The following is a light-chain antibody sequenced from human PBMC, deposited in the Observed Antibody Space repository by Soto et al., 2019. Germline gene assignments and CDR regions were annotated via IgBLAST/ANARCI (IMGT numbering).Light chain of an antibody. CDR2: STN. Sequence: QTVVTQEPSFSVSPGGTVTLTCGLSSGSVSTSYYPSWYQQTPGQAPRTLIYSTNPRSSGVPDRFSGSILGNKAALTITGAQADDEAEYYCVLYMGSGIWGFGGGTKLTVL. J-gene: IGLJ3*02. CDR1: SGSVSTSYY. V-gene: IGLV8-61*01. CDR3: VLYMGSGIWG.